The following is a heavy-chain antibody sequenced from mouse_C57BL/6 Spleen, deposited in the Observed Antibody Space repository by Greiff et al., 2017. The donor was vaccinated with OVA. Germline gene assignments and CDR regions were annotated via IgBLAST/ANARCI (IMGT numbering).Heavy chain of an antibody. Sequence: QVQLQQPGAELVMPGASVKLSCKASGYTFTSYWMHWVKQRPGQGLEWIGEIDPSDSYTNYNQKFKGKSTLTVDKSSSTAYMQLSSLTSEDSAVDYCARWLLRRGFDYWGQGTTLTVSS. V-gene: IGHV1-69*01. J-gene: IGHJ2*01. CDR2: IDPSDSYT. D-gene: IGHD2-3*01. CDR1: GYTFTSYW. CDR3: ARWLLRRGFDY.